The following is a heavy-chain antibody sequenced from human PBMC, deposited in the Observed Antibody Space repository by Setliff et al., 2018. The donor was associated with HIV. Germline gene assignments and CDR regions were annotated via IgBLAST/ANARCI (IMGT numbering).Heavy chain of an antibody. CDR2: TYPGDSDT. D-gene: IGHD3-10*01. CDR1: GYSFGDYW. Sequence: PGESLKISCEGSGYSFGDYWIGWVRQMPGKGLEWMGITYPGDSDTRYSPSFQGQVTISADKSISTAYLQWSSLKASDTAMYYCARPQGSYFGSGSPYYFDYLGQGSLVTVSS. J-gene: IGHJ4*02. CDR3: ARPQGSYFGSGSPYYFDY. V-gene: IGHV5-51*01.